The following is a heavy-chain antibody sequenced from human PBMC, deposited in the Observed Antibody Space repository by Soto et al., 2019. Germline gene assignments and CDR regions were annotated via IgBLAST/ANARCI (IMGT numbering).Heavy chain of an antibody. Sequence: ASVKVSCKASGYTFTSYGISWVRQAPGQGLEWMGWISAYNGNTNYAQKLQGRVTMTTDTSTSTAYMELRSLRSDDTAVYYCARPLHCSGGSCYSSDFDYWGLGTLVTVSS. V-gene: IGHV1-18*01. CDR1: GYTFTSYG. J-gene: IGHJ4*02. CDR3: ARPLHCSGGSCYSSDFDY. D-gene: IGHD2-15*01. CDR2: ISAYNGNT.